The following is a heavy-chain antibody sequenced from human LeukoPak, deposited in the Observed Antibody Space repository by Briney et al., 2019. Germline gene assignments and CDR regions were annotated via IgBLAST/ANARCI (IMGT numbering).Heavy chain of an antibody. D-gene: IGHD2-15*01. CDR3: ARGTFSAGPHWDYYYYMDV. CDR1: GFNFNDYA. Sequence: PGGSLRLSCAGSGFNFNDYAMHWVRQAPGKGLEWLSFITSDGGGTHYADSVKGRFTMSRDNSKNSLSLQMLSLRVEDSALYYCARGTFSAGPHWDYYYYMDVWGKGTTVTVSS. J-gene: IGHJ6*03. CDR2: ITSDGGGT. V-gene: IGHV3-43D*03.